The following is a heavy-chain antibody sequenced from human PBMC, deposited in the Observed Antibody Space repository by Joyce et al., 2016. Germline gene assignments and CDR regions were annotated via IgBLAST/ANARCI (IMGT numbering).Heavy chain of an antibody. D-gene: IGHD2-2*02. CDR3: ARSTLPGYCSSTSCYIRYYFDY. CDR2: SYPSDSDT. J-gene: IGHJ4*02. Sequence: EVQLVQSGAEVKKPGESLKIACKGSAYSFTTYWIGWVRQMPGKGLELMRSSYPSDSDTRYSPSFQGQVTISADTTISTAYLQWSSLKASDTAMYYCARSTLPGYCSSTSCYIRYYFDYWGQGTLVTVSS. CDR1: AYSFTTYW. V-gene: IGHV5-51*01.